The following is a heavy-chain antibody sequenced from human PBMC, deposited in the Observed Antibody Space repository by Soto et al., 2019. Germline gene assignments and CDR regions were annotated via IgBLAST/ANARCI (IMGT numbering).Heavy chain of an antibody. CDR3: AKEFANDDFWSGYYYFDY. D-gene: IGHD3-3*01. CDR1: GFTFSSYA. Sequence: PGGSLRISCAASGFTFSSYAMSWVRQAPGKGLEWVSAISGSGGSTYYADSVKGRFTISRDNSKNTLYLQMNSLRAEDTAVYYCAKEFANDDFWSGYYYFDYWGQGTLVTVSS. V-gene: IGHV3-23*01. J-gene: IGHJ4*02. CDR2: ISGSGGST.